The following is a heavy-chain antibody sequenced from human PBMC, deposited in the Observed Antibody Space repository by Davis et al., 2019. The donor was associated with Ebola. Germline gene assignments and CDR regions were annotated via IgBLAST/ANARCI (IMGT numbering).Heavy chain of an antibody. D-gene: IGHD3-16*02. CDR3: ARVGHLGDLSLYFDY. V-gene: IGHV4-34*01. J-gene: IGHJ4*02. CDR1: GGSFSGYY. CDR2: INHSGST. Sequence: SETLSLTCAVYGGSFSGYYWSWIRQPQGKGLEWIGEINHSGSTNYNPSLKSRVTISVDTSKNQFSLKLSSVTAADTAIYYCARVGHLGDLSLYFDYWGPGNLVTVSS.